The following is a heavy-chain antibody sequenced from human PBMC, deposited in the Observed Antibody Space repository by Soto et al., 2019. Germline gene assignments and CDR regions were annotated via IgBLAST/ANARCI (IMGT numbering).Heavy chain of an antibody. D-gene: IGHD4-4*01. Sequence: VASVKVSCKASGYIFTNYAMHWVRQAPGQRLEWMGWINTGNGNTKYSQKFQGRVTITRDTSASTAYMELSSLRSKDTAVYYCARTVRSYSWSYFDDWGQGTLVTVSS. V-gene: IGHV1-3*04. CDR3: ARTVRSYSWSYFDD. J-gene: IGHJ4*02. CDR2: INTGNGNT. CDR1: GYIFTNYA.